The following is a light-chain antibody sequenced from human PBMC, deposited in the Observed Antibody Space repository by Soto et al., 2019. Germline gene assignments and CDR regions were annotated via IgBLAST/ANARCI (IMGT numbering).Light chain of an antibody. J-gene: IGLJ2*01. CDR3: SSNAGSNNLV. CDR1: TSNLGSHF. Sequence: QSVLTQPPSASGTPGQRVTISCSGSTSNLGSHFVYWYQQLPGTAPKLLIYNNNQRPSGVPDRFSGSKSGNTASLTVSGLQAEDEADYYCSSNAGSNNLVFGGGTKVTVL. V-gene: IGLV1-44*01. CDR2: NNN.